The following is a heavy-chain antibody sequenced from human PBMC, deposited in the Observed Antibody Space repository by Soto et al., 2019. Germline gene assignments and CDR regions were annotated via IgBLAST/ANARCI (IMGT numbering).Heavy chain of an antibody. CDR2: INHSGST. J-gene: IGHJ6*02. CDR1: GGSFSGYY. D-gene: IGHD3-3*01. Sequence: SETLSLTCAVYGGSFSGYYWSWIRQPPWKGLEWIGEINHSGSTNYNPSLKSRVTISVDTSKNQFSLKLSSVTAADTAVYYCARGGYDFLAYYYGMDVWGQGTTVTVSS. CDR3: ARGGYDFLAYYYGMDV. V-gene: IGHV4-34*01.